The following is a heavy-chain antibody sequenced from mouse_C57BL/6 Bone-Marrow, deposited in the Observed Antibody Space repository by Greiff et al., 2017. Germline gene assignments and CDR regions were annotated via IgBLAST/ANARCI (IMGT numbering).Heavy chain of an antibody. V-gene: IGHV1-72*01. CDR3: ARLTTVVAYYFDY. J-gene: IGHJ2*01. D-gene: IGHD1-1*01. CDR1: GYTFTSYW. Sequence: QVQLQQPGAELVKPGASVKLSCKASGYTFTSYWMHWVKQRPGRGLEWIGGIDPNSGGTKYNEKFKSKATLTVDKPSSTAYMQLSSLTSEDSAVYYCARLTTVVAYYFDYWGQGTTLTVSS. CDR2: IDPNSGGT.